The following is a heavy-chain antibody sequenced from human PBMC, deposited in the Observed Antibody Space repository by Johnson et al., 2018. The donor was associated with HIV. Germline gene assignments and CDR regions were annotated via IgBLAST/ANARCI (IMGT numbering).Heavy chain of an antibody. D-gene: IGHD6-13*01. CDR3: AREGAAAGPTDAFDI. V-gene: IGHV3-30-3*01. CDR2: ISYDGSNK. Sequence: QVQLVESGGGVVQPGRSLRLSCAASGFTFSSSALHWVRQAPGKGLEWVAVISYDGSNKYSADSVKGRFTISRDNSKNTLYLQMNSLRAEDTAVYYCAREGAAAGPTDAFDIWGQGTMVTVSS. J-gene: IGHJ3*02. CDR1: GFTFSSSA.